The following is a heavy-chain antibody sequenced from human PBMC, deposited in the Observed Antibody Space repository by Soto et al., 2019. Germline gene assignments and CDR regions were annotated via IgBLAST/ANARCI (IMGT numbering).Heavy chain of an antibody. CDR3: TREGASGSHIGF. CDR1: GGTFSSYA. D-gene: IGHD3-22*01. V-gene: IGHV1-69*01. CDR2: IIPIFGTA. Sequence: QVQLVQSGAEVKKPASSVKVSCKASGGTFSSYAISWVRQAPGQGLEWMGGIIPIFGTANYAQKFQGRVTITADESTSTAYMELSSLRSEDTAVYYCTREGASGSHIGFWGQGSLVTVSS. J-gene: IGHJ4*02.